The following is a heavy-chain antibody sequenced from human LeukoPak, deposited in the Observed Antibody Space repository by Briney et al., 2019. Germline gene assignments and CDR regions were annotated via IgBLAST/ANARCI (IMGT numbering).Heavy chain of an antibody. J-gene: IGHJ4*02. V-gene: IGHV3-21*01. Sequence: PGGSLRLSCAASGFTFSSYSMNWVRQAPGKGLEWVSSIGSSSSYIYYADSVKGRFTISRDNAKNSLYLQMNSLRAEDTAVYYCARDQWIVTMVRGALDYWGQGTLVTVSS. D-gene: IGHD3-10*01. CDR3: ARDQWIVTMVRGALDY. CDR2: IGSSSSYI. CDR1: GFTFSSYS.